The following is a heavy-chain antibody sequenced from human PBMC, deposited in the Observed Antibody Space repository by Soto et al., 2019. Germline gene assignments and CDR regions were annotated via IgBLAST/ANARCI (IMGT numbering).Heavy chain of an antibody. V-gene: IGHV1-69*06. CDR2: IIPIFGTA. CDR1: GGTFSSYA. J-gene: IGHJ6*02. D-gene: IGHD2-2*01. CDR3: ARDDWNYIVVVPAANADNYYYYGMDV. Sequence: AVKVSCKASGGTFSSYAISWGRQAPGQGLEWMGGIIPIFGTANYAQKFQGRVTITADKSTSTAYMELSSLRSEDTAVYYCARDDWNYIVVVPAANADNYYYYGMDVWGQGTTVTVSS.